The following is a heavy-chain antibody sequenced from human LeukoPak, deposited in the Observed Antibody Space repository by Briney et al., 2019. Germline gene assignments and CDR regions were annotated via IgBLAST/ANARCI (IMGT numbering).Heavy chain of an antibody. CDR1: GGSISSYY. V-gene: IGHV4-59*01. CDR2: IYYSGST. J-gene: IGHJ4*02. Sequence: PSETLSLTCTVSGGSISSYYWSWIRQPPGKGLEWIGYIYYSGSTNYNPSLKSRVTISVDTSKNQFSLKLSSVTAADTAVYYCARDTAMVNYYFDYWGQGTLVTVSS. CDR3: ARDTAMVNYYFDY. D-gene: IGHD5-18*01.